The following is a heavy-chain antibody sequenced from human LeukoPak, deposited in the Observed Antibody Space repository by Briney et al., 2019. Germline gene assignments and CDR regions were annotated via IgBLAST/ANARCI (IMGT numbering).Heavy chain of an antibody. J-gene: IGHJ3*02. D-gene: IGHD5-12*01. CDR1: GFIFGDYV. Sequence: PGRSLRLSCAASGFIFGDYVMHWVRQAPGKGLEWVSGISWNSGSIAYADSVKGRFTISRDNAKNSLYLQMNSLRAEDTALYYCAKDRYSGPSADAFDIWGQGTMVTVSS. CDR2: ISWNSGSI. CDR3: AKDRYSGPSADAFDI. V-gene: IGHV3-9*01.